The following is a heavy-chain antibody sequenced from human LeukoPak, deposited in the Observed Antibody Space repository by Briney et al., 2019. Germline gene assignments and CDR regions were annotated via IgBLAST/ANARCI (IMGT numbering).Heavy chain of an antibody. CDR2: ISYDGSKK. V-gene: IGHV3-30*03. CDR1: GFTFSSYG. CDR3: AIGGYGDYVEAFDY. Sequence: GGSLRLSCAAFGFTFSSYGMHWVRQAPGKGLEWVAVISYDGSKKYYAESVKGRFTISRDNSKNTLYLQMNSLRAEDTAVYSCAIGGYGDYVEAFDYWGQGTLVTVSS. J-gene: IGHJ4*02. D-gene: IGHD4-17*01.